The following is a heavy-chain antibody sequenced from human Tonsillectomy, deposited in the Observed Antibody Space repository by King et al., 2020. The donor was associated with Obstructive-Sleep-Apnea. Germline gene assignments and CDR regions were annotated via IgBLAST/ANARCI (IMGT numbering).Heavy chain of an antibody. D-gene: IGHD6-19*01. Sequence: VQLVESGAEVKKPGASVKFSCKASGYPFTNYYMQWVRQAPGQGLEWMGVINSSGGSTSYAQKFQGRVTMTRDTSTSTVYMELSSLRSEDTAVFYCAGVSSGWFGQADYWGQGTLVTVSS. CDR3: AGVSSGWFGQADY. CDR2: INSSGGST. J-gene: IGHJ4*02. CDR1: GYPFTNYY. V-gene: IGHV1-46*01.